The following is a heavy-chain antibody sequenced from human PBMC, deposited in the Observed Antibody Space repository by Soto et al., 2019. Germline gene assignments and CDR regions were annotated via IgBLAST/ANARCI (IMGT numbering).Heavy chain of an antibody. CDR3: ARGRMVRGVIGAFDI. J-gene: IGHJ3*02. V-gene: IGHV4-59*01. CDR2: IYYSGST. Sequence: SETLSLTCTVSGGSISSYYWSWIRQPPGKGLEWIGYIYYSGSTNYNTSLKSRVTISGDTSKNQFSLKWSSVTAADTAVYYCARGRMVRGVIGAFDIWGQGTMVTVSS. CDR1: GGSISSYY. D-gene: IGHD3-10*01.